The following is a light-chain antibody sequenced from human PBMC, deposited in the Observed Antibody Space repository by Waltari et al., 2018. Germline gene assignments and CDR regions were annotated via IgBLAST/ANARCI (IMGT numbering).Light chain of an antibody. Sequence: QSVLTQPPSVSGAPGHSVTISCTGSRSNIEANYDVHWYQQLPGAAPKLLIYAFSNRPSGVPDRFYGSKSGTSASLAINGLQAEDEAVYYCQSYDSSLSAVFGGGTKVTVL. V-gene: IGLV1-40*01. CDR3: QSYDSSLSAV. J-gene: IGLJ3*02. CDR2: AFS. CDR1: RSNIEANYD.